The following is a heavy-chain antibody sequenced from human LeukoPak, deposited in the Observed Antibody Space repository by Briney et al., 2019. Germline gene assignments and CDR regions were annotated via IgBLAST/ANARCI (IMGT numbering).Heavy chain of an antibody. CDR1: GYTFASYD. V-gene: IGHV1-8*01. CDR2: MNPNSGNT. Sequence: ASVKVSCKASGYTFASYDINWVRQATGQGLEWMGWMNPNSGNTGYAQKFQGRVTMTRNTSISTAYMELSSLRSEDTAVYYCARGVSPYDYVWGSYRGRPPRFDPWGQGTLVTVSS. J-gene: IGHJ5*02. CDR3: ARGVSPYDYVWGSYRGRPPRFDP. D-gene: IGHD3-16*02.